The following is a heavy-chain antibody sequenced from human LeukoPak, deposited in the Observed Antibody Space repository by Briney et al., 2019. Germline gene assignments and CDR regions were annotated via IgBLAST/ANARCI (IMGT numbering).Heavy chain of an antibody. CDR2: IYHGGST. J-gene: IGHJ5*02. CDR3: VQLLIGRFDP. D-gene: IGHD2-2*01. Sequence: SQTLSLTCSVSGGSVSSGDNYWSWVRQPPGKGLEWIGYIYHGGSTYYNPSLKSRLSLSLDTSTNQVSLKLTSVTAADTAVYYCVQLLIGRFDPWGQGTLVTVSS. V-gene: IGHV4-30-4*01. CDR1: GGSVSSGDNY.